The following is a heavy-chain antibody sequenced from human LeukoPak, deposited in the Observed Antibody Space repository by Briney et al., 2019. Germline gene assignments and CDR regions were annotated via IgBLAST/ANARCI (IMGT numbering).Heavy chain of an antibody. CDR3: AIEIGGSWGGDLDY. D-gene: IGHD1-26*01. V-gene: IGHV3-30*03. J-gene: IGHJ4*02. CDR1: GFTFSSYG. CDR2: ISYDGSNK. Sequence: PGRSLRLSCAASGFTFSSYGMHWVRQAPGKGLEWVAVISYDGSNKYYADSVKGRFTISRDNSKNTLYLQMNSLRAEDTAVYYCAIEIGGSWGGDLDYWGQGTLVTVSS.